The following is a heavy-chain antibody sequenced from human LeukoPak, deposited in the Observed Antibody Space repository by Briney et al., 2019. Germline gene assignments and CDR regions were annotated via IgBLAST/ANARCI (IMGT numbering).Heavy chain of an antibody. D-gene: IGHD6-19*01. CDR1: GFTVSSNY. J-gene: IGHJ4*02. Sequence: GGSLRLSCAASGFTVSSNYMSWVRQAPGKGLEWVSVIYSGGSTYYADSVKGRFTISRDNSKNTLYLQMNSLRAEDTAVYYCARASGGWYIDYWGQGTLVTVSS. CDR2: IYSGGST. V-gene: IGHV3-66*01. CDR3: ARASGGWYIDY.